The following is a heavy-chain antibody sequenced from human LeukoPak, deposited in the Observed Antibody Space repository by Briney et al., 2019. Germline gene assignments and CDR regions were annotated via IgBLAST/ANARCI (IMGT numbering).Heavy chain of an antibody. CDR1: GYTFTGYY. D-gene: IGHD2-15*01. CDR3: ARDNGVDWYFDL. J-gene: IGHJ2*01. CDR2: ISAYNGNT. V-gene: IGHV1-18*04. Sequence: ASVKVSCKASGYTFTGYYMHWVRQAPGQGLEWMGWISAYNGNTNYAQKLQGRVTMTTDTSTSTAYMELRSLRSDDTAVYYCARDNGVDWYFDLWGRGTLVTVSS.